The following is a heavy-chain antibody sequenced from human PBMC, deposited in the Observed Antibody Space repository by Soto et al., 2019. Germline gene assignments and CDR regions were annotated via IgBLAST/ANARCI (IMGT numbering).Heavy chain of an antibody. CDR2: ISYDGSNK. D-gene: IGHD3-10*01. Sequence: GGSLRLSCAASGFTFSSYDMHWVRQAPGKGLEWVAVISYDGSNKYYADSVKGRFTISRDNSKNTLYLQMNSLRAEDTAVYYCANKGYGSGSYGGNYWGQGTLVTVFS. V-gene: IGHV3-30*18. J-gene: IGHJ4*02. CDR1: GFTFSSYD. CDR3: ANKGYGSGSYGGNY.